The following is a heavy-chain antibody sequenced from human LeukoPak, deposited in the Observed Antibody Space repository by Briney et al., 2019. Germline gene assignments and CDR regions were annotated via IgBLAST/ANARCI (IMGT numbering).Heavy chain of an antibody. V-gene: IGHV1-46*01. CDR3: AREVTMIVSQPYYYGMDV. J-gene: IGHJ6*02. D-gene: IGHD3-22*01. CDR1: GYTFTSYY. Sequence: ASVKVSCKASGYTFTSYYMHWVRQAPGQGLEWMGIINPSGGSTSYAQKFQGRVTMTRDTSTSTVYMELSSLRSEDTAVYYCAREVTMIVSQPYYYGMDVWGQGTTVTVSS. CDR2: INPSGGST.